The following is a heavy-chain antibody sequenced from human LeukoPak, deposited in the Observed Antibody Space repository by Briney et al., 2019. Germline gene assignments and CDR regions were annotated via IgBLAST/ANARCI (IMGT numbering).Heavy chain of an antibody. CDR3: AALDFISGSYYNGDY. D-gene: IGHD1-26*01. CDR1: GFTFTSSA. J-gene: IGHJ4*02. CDR2: IVVGSGNT. V-gene: IGHV1-58*02. Sequence: SVKVSCKASGFTFTSSAMQWVRQARGQRLEWIGWIVVGSGNTNYAQKFQERVTITRDMSTSTAYVELSSLRSEDTAVYYCAALDFISGSYYNGDYWGQGTLVTVSS.